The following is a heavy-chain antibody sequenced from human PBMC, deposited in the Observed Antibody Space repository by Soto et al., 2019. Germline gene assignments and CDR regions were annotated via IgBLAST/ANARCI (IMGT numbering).Heavy chain of an antibody. V-gene: IGHV3-30-3*01. CDR3: ARDPRVGLSSSSPASFDY. J-gene: IGHJ4*02. CDR2: ISYDGSNK. CDR1: GFTFSSYA. D-gene: IGHD6-6*01. Sequence: GSLRLSCAASGFTFSSYAMHWVRQAPGKGLEWVAVISYDGSNKYYADSVKGRFTISRDNSKNTLYLQMNSLRAEDTAVYYCARDPRVGLSSSSPASFDYWGQGTLVTVSS.